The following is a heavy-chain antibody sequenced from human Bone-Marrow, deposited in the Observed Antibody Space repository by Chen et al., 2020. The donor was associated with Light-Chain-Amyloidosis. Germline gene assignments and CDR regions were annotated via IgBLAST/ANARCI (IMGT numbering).Heavy chain of an antibody. CDR3: AKRGSYKSMDH. V-gene: IGHV3-30*18. D-gene: IGHD1-26*01. CDR1: GFIFSSYG. Sequence: QVQLVESGGGVVQPGRSLGLACAASGFIFSSYGMHWVRQAPGKGLEWVAVISYDGSNIDYADSVKGRVTVSRDNSKNTLYVRMNTLRPEDTAVYYCAKRGSYKSMDHWGQGTLVTVSS. J-gene: IGHJ4*02. CDR2: ISYDGSNI.